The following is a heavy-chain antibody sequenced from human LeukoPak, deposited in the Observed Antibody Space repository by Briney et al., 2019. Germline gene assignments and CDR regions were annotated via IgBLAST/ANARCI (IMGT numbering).Heavy chain of an antibody. V-gene: IGHV3-21*04. J-gene: IGHJ4*02. D-gene: IGHD6-13*01. CDR1: GFTFSSYS. CDR2: ISSSSSYI. Sequence: GGSLRLSCAASGFTFSSYSMNWVRQAPGKGLEWVSSISSSSSYIYYADSVKGRFTISRDNAKNSLYLQMNSLRAEDTAVYYCAKDLEQLVPNDFDYWGQGTLVTVSS. CDR3: AKDLEQLVPNDFDY.